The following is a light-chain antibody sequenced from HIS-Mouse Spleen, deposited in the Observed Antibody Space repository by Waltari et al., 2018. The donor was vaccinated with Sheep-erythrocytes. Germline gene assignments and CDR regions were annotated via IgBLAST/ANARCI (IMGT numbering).Light chain of an antibody. Sequence: QSALTQPASVSGSPGQSLTISCTGTSRAVGSYNLVSWYQQHPGKAPKLMIYEGSKRPSGVSNRFSGSNSGNTASLTISGLQAEDEADYYCCSYAGSSTVVFGGGTKLTVL. CDR3: CSYAGSSTVV. CDR1: SRAVGSYNL. CDR2: EGS. J-gene: IGLJ2*01. V-gene: IGLV2-23*01.